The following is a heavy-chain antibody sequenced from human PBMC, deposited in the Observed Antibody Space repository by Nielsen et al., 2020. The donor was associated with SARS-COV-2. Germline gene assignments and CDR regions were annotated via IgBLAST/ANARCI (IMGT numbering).Heavy chain of an antibody. CDR3: SSPLSELQSLPNLMDV. J-gene: IGHJ6*02. V-gene: IGHV3-21*01. CDR2: ISSDGTYI. D-gene: IGHD1-26*01. Sequence: GESLKISCAASGFTFSSYSMNWVRQAPGKALEWVSCISSDGTYISYADSVKGRFTISRDNAKNSLYLQMNSLRAEDTAVYFCSSPLSELQSLPNLMDVWGQGTTVTVSS. CDR1: GFTFSSYS.